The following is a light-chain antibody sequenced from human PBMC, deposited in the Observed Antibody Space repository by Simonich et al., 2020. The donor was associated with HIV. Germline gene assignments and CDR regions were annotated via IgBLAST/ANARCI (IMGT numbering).Light chain of an antibody. CDR1: SLRNFY. V-gene: IGLV3-19*01. CDR2: GKN. CDR3: NSRDTSGDHRGVV. J-gene: IGLJ2*01. Sequence: SSELTQDPAVSVALGQTVRITCQGDSLRNFYASWYQQNPGQAPVLVIYGKNNRPSGIPDRFSGSSSGNTASLTITGAQAEDEADYYCNSRDTSGDHRGVVFGGGTKVTVL.